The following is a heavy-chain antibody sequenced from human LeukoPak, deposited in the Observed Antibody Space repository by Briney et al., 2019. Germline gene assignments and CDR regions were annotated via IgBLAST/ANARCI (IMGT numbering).Heavy chain of an antibody. V-gene: IGHV1-69*13. J-gene: IGHJ6*02. D-gene: IGHD3-9*01. CDR3: AGFDYYYGMDV. CDR1: GGTFISYA. CDR2: IIPIFGTA. Sequence: ASVKVSCKASGGTFISYAISWVRQAPGQGLEWMGGIIPIFGTANYAQKFQGRVTITADESTSTAYMELSSLRSEDTAVYYCAGFDYYYGMDVWGQGTTVTVSS.